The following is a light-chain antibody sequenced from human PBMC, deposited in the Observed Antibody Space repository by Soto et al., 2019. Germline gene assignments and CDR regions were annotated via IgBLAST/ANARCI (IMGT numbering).Light chain of an antibody. V-gene: IGKV3-11*01. CDR1: QSVSSY. CDR3: QQRSNWPQIT. Sequence: EIALTQSPATLSLSPGERATLSCRASQSVSSYLAWYQQKPGQAPRLLIYDASNRATGIPARFSGSGSGTDFTLTISSLEPEDFAVYYCQQRSNWPQITFGQGTRLEIK. J-gene: IGKJ5*01. CDR2: DAS.